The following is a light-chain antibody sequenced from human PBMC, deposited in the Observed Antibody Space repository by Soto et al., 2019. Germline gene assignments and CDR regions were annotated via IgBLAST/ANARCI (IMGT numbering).Light chain of an antibody. J-gene: IGKJ1*01. V-gene: IGKV3-15*01. CDR1: QSVNSN. CDR2: GAS. Sequence: EIVMTQSPATLSVSPGDRATLSCRASQSVNSNLAWYQQKPGQAPRFVIYGASARATGIPARFSGSGSGTEFSLTISSLQSEDFAVYYCQQYKNFWTFGQGTKVEIK. CDR3: QQYKNFWT.